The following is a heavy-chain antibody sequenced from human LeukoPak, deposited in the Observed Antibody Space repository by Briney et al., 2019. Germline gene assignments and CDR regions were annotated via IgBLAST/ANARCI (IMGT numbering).Heavy chain of an antibody. Sequence: QPGGSLRLSCAASGFTFRRYDMSWVRQAPGKGLEWVSYISSSSSTIYYADSVKGRFTISRDNAKNSLYLQMNSLRDEDTAVYYCARDYQGRGYSGYGLKDYWGQGTLVTVSS. V-gene: IGHV3-48*02. CDR1: GFTFRRYD. CDR3: ARDYQGRGYSGYGLKDY. CDR2: ISSSSSTI. D-gene: IGHD5-12*01. J-gene: IGHJ4*02.